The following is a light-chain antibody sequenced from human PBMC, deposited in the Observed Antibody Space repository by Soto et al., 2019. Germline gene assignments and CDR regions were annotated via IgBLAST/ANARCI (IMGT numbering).Light chain of an antibody. V-gene: IGLV2-14*01. CDR2: EVS. Sequence: QSALNQPASVSGSPGQSITISCTGTSSDVGVYNYVSWYQQHPGKAPKLMIYEVSNRPSGVSNRFSGSKSGNTASLTISWLQAEDEADYYCSSYTSSGSYVVGTGPKVTV. CDR1: SSDVGVYNY. J-gene: IGLJ1*01. CDR3: SSYTSSGSYV.